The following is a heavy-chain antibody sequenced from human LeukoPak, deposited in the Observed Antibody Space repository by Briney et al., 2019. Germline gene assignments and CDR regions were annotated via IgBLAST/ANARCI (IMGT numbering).Heavy chain of an antibody. CDR1: GFTFSDYA. CDR2: IRNKANGGTT. J-gene: IGHJ3*02. D-gene: IGHD3-22*01. CDR3: SRFYSSGWASGAFDI. V-gene: IGHV3-49*04. Sequence: PGGSLRLSCTTSGFTFSDYAVSWVRQAPGKGLEWIGFIRNKANGGTTEYAAPVKGRFTISRDDSKTIAHLQMSSLKTEDTAVYYCSRFYSSGWASGAFDIWGRGTMVTVSS.